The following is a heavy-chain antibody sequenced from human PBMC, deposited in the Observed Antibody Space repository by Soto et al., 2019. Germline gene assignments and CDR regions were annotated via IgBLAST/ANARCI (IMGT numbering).Heavy chain of an antibody. Sequence: KQSQTLSLTCAISGDSVSSNSAAWNWIRQSPSRGLEWLGRTYYRSKWYNDYAVSVKSRITINPDTSKNQFSLQLNSVTPEDTAVYYCARDIIGQRGPSGSYFDYWGQGTLVTVSS. J-gene: IGHJ4*02. D-gene: IGHD1-26*01. V-gene: IGHV6-1*01. CDR1: GDSVSSNSAA. CDR3: ARDIIGQRGPSGSYFDY. CDR2: TYYRSKWYN.